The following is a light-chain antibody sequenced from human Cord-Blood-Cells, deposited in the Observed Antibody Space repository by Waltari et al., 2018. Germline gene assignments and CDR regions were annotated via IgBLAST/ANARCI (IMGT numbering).Light chain of an antibody. CDR3: CSYAGSSTFVV. J-gene: IGLJ2*01. CDR1: RRDVGRYNP. V-gene: IGLV2-23*03. Sequence: QSALTQPASVSGSPGQSITISCTGTRRDVGRYNPVSRYQQHPGKAPKLMIYEGSKRPSGVSNRFSGSKSGNTASLTISGLQAEDEADYYCCSYAGSSTFVVFGGGTKLTVL. CDR2: EGS.